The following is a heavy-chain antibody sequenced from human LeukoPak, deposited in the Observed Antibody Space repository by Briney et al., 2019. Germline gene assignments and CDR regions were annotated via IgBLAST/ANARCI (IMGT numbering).Heavy chain of an antibody. J-gene: IGHJ4*02. D-gene: IGHD3/OR15-3a*01. CDR3: ARDAFGLDNSPF. Sequence: QSGGSLRLSCAASRFTLSTYWMSWVRQAPGKGLEWVAHIKQDGSQEYYVDSVKGRFTISRDSAKNSLYLQMNSLRAEDTAVYYCARDAFGLDNSPFWGQGTLVTVSS. V-gene: IGHV3-7*01. CDR1: RFTLSTYW. CDR2: IKQDGSQE.